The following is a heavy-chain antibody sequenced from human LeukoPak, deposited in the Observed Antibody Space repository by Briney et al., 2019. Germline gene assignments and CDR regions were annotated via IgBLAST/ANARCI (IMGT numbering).Heavy chain of an antibody. J-gene: IGHJ4*02. D-gene: IGHD3-16*01. Sequence: GGSLRLSCAASGFTFSSYWMHWVRQAPGKGLVWVSRINSDGSSTSYADSVKGRFTISRDNSKNTLYLQMNSLRAEDTAVYYCAKDVWDDYVWGSHFDYWGQGTLVTVSS. CDR1: GFTFSSYW. V-gene: IGHV3-74*01. CDR3: AKDVWDDYVWGSHFDY. CDR2: INSDGSST.